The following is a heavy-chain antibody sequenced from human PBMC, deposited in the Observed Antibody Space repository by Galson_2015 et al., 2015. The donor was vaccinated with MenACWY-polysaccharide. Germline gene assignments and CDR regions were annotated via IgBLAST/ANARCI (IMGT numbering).Heavy chain of an antibody. CDR3: AKVDGPGDFYGLDH. CDR1: GLTFSDYF. D-gene: IGHD3-10*01. CDR2: ISSSGGST. J-gene: IGHJ4*02. V-gene: IGHV3-23*01. Sequence: SLRLSCAASGLTFSDYFMTWVRQAPGKGLEWVSLISSSGGSTYYAESVTGRFTISRDNFKNTLFLQMNSLRAGDTAIYYCAKVDGPGDFYGLDHWGQGTPVLVSS.